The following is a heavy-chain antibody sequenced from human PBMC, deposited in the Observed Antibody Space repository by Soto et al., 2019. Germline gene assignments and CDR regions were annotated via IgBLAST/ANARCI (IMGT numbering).Heavy chain of an antibody. J-gene: IGHJ6*02. Sequence: QVQLVESGGGLVKPGGSLRLACAASGFTFSDDYMTWIRQPPGRGLEWVSYISSSGSTVYYADSVKGRFTVSRDNVKKFMYLQMNSLRADDTAVYFCARVPRAYNYYYALDVWGQGTTVTVSS. CDR2: ISSSGSTV. CDR1: GFTFSDDY. CDR3: ARVPRAYNYYYALDV. V-gene: IGHV3-11*01.